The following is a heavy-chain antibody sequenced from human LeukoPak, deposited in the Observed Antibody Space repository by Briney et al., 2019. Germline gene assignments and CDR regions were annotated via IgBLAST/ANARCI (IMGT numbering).Heavy chain of an antibody. J-gene: IGHJ3*02. CDR1: GFTFSIYG. D-gene: IGHD5-12*01. CDR3: AKEIRVFDIVDPGDAFDI. V-gene: IGHV3-23*01. CDR2: ISGSGGST. Sequence: GGSLRLSCAASGFTFSIYGMSWVRQAPGKWLEWVSAISGSGGSTYYADSVKGRFTISRDNSKNTLYLQMNSLRAEDTAVYYCAKEIRVFDIVDPGDAFDIWGQGTMVTVSS.